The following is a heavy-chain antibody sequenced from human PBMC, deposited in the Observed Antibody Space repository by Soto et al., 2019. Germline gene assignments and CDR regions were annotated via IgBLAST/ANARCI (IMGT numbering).Heavy chain of an antibody. Sequence: QVQLEESGPGLVKPSETLFLTCNVSGGSIDGYYWSWIRQSPGGGLEWIAYIYSSGRTNYNPSLNSRVPISVATFKKQFSLTLSAWTAADTGVYYCGGRLGYFDSWGQGTRITVSS. CDR3: GGRLGYFDS. V-gene: IGHV4-4*09. CDR2: IYSSGRT. D-gene: IGHD3-16*01. J-gene: IGHJ4*02. CDR1: GGSIDGYY.